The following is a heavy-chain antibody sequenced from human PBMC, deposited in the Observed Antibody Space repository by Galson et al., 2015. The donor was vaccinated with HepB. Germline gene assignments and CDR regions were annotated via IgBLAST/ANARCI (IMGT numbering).Heavy chain of an antibody. CDR1: GYTFTGYY. CDR3: ARARRYCSSTSCMGKYNWFDP. J-gene: IGHJ5*02. CDR2: INPNSGGT. V-gene: IGHV1-2*02. Sequence: SVKVSCKASGYTFTGYYMHWVRQAPGQGLEWMGWINPNSGGTNYAQKFQGRVTMTRDTSISTAYMELSRLRSDDTAVYYCARARRYCSSTSCMGKYNWFDPWGQGTLVTVSS. D-gene: IGHD2-2*01.